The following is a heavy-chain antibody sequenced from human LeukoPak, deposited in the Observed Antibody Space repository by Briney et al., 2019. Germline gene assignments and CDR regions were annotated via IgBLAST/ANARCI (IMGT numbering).Heavy chain of an antibody. J-gene: IGHJ4*02. Sequence: PSETLSLTCAVSGGSFSGYYWSWIRQPPGKGLEWIGEINHSGSTNYNPSLKSRVTISVDTSKNQFSLKLSSVTAADTAVYYCARARGSGPFDYWGQGTLVTVSS. V-gene: IGHV4-34*01. CDR3: ARARGSGPFDY. CDR1: GGSFSGYY. CDR2: INHSGST. D-gene: IGHD5-12*01.